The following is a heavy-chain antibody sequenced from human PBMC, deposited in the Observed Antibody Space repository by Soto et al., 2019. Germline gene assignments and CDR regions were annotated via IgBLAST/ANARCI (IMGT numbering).Heavy chain of an antibody. J-gene: IGHJ6*02. CDR1: GFTFSSYA. CDR3: AKAGGSGSYPMDYYYYGMDV. Sequence: SCAASGFTFSSYAMSWVRQAPGKGLEWVSAISGSGGSTYYADSVKGRFTISRDNSKNTLYLQMNSLRAEDTAVYYCAKAGGSGSYPMDYYYYGMDVWGQGTTVTVSS. CDR2: ISGSGGST. D-gene: IGHD3-10*01. V-gene: IGHV3-23*01.